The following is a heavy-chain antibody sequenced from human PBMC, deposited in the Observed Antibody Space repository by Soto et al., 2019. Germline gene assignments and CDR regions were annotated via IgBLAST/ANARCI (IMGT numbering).Heavy chain of an antibody. CDR1: GGDFLSYT. CDR3: AQMWFGELWHGMDV. Sequence: QLVQSGAEEKKPGSWVKVSCKASGGDFLSYTISWVRQAPGQGPEWMGTIIPILDVAKNAQKFQGRVAITADKATSTVYMELRSLRSDDTAVYYCAQMWFGELWHGMDVWGQGTTITVSS. D-gene: IGHD3-10*01. J-gene: IGHJ6*02. CDR2: IIPILDVA. V-gene: IGHV1-69*02.